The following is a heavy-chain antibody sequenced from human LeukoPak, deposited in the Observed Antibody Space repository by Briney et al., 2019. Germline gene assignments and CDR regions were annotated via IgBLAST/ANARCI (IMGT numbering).Heavy chain of an antibody. CDR3: ARDQGILKWELDY. CDR1: GGSISSSSYY. CDR2: IYYSGST. V-gene: IGHV4-39*07. J-gene: IGHJ4*02. D-gene: IGHD1-26*01. Sequence: SETLSLTCTVSGGSISSSSYYWGWIRQPPGKGLEWIGSIYYSGSTYYNPSLKSRVTISVDTSKNQFSLTLSSVTAADTAVYYCARDQGILKWELDYWGQGTLVTVSS.